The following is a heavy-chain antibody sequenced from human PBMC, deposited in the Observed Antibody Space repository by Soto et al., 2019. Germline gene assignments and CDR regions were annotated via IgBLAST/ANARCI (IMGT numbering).Heavy chain of an antibody. Sequence: SETLSLTCIVSGGSIAGHYGSWFRQPPGKGLEWIGYINHSGLTSYNPSLKSRVTMSVDTSKNQFSLKLSSVTPADTAVYYCARSTGWPGFDFWGQGALVTVSS. D-gene: IGHD6-19*01. CDR3: ARSTGWPGFDF. V-gene: IGHV4-59*11. CDR2: INHSGLT. J-gene: IGHJ4*02. CDR1: GGSIAGHY.